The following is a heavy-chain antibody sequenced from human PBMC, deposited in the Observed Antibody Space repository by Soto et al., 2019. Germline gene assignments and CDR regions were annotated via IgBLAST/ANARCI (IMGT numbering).Heavy chain of an antibody. D-gene: IGHD3-22*01. CDR1: GFTFSRYS. V-gene: IGHV3-48*01. CDR3: ASHDNTNAFDV. CDR2: ISSSSSMI. Sequence: GGSLRLSCAASGFTFSRYSMNWVRQAPGKGLEWVSHISSSSSMIYYTDSVKGRFSISRDNAKNSLYLEMNSLRAEDTAVYYCASHDNTNAFDVWGQGTMVTVSS. J-gene: IGHJ3*01.